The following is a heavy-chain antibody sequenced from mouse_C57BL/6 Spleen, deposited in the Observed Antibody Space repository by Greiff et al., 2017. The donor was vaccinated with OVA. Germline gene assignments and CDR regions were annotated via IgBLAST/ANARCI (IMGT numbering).Heavy chain of an antibody. CDR2: INPNNGGT. CDR1: GYTFTDYN. J-gene: IGHJ1*03. D-gene: IGHD2-3*01. Sequence: DVQLVESGPELVKPGASVKIPCKASGYTFTDYNMDWVKQSHGKSLEWIGDINPNNGGTIYNQKFKGKATLTVDKSSSTAYMELRSLKSDGTTVYYCAGKTYDGYYGNWYFDVWGTGTTVTVSS. CDR3: AGKTYDGYYGNWYFDV. V-gene: IGHV1-18*01.